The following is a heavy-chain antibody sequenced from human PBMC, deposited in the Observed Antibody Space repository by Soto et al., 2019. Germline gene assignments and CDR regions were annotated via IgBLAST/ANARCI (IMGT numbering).Heavy chain of an antibody. CDR2: ISSNGGST. V-gene: IGHV3-64*02. D-gene: IGHD2-2*01. Sequence: GGSLRLSCAASGFSFISYAMHWVRQAPGKGLEYVSAISSNGGSTYYADSVKGRFTISRDNSKNTLYLQMGSLRPEDMAVYYCARGGRGYCSSISCLFDYWGQGTLVTVSS. J-gene: IGHJ4*02. CDR3: ARGGRGYCSSISCLFDY. CDR1: GFSFISYA.